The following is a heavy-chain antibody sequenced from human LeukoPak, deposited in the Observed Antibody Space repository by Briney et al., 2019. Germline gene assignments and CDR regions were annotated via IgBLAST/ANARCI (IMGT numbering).Heavy chain of an antibody. Sequence: GGSLRLSCVASGFAFSSYWMSWVRQAPGKGLEWVANIKQDGGEKYYVDSAKGRFTISRDSAKNSLFLQMNSLRVEDTAVYYCARLGGSYYTYWGQGTLVTVSS. D-gene: IGHD1-26*01. V-gene: IGHV3-7*01. J-gene: IGHJ4*02. CDR3: ARLGGSYYTY. CDR2: IKQDGGEK. CDR1: GFAFSSYW.